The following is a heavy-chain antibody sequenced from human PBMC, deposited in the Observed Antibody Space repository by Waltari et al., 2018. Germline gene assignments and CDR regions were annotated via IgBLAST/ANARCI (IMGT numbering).Heavy chain of an antibody. Sequence: VQLQASGSGLVKPSDTLSLSCSVSGGSINNYYWAWLRQRPGQALEWIGHIYYKGSTTYNPALKDRVTLSIHSSRDEFSLALTSVTTADTAVYFCARLDRGVTRSNYYFNLDVWDEGTTVTVSS. CDR1: GGSINNYY. D-gene: IGHD3-10*01. CDR3: ARLDRGVTRSNYYFNLDV. V-gene: IGHV4-59*07. J-gene: IGHJ6*03. CDR2: IYYKGST.